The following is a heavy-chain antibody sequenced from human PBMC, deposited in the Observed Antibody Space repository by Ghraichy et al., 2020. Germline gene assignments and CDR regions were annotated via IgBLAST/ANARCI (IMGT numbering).Heavy chain of an antibody. CDR1: GGFIISDY. D-gene: IGHD2-15*01. Sequence: SETLSLTCSVSGGFIISDYWSWIRQPPGKGLEWIGSIYYNGRTNYNPSLKSRVTMSVATSKNRFSLNLSSVTAADTAVYYCAREYCSGFGCHFDYWGQGTLVTVST. CDR3: AREYCSGFGCHFDY. J-gene: IGHJ4*02. V-gene: IGHV4-59*01. CDR2: IYYNGRT.